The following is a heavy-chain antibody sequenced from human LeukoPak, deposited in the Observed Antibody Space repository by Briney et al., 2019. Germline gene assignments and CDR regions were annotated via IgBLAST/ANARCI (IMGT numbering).Heavy chain of an antibody. Sequence: SETQSLTCAVSGGSISSSNWWSWVRQPPGKGLEWIGEIYHSGSTNYNPSLKSRVTISVDKSKNQFSLKLSSVTAADSAVYYCARAYYYDSSGQEGAFDIWGQGTMVTVSS. V-gene: IGHV4-4*02. CDR1: GGSISSSNW. J-gene: IGHJ3*02. D-gene: IGHD3-22*01. CDR2: IYHSGST. CDR3: ARAYYYDSSGQEGAFDI.